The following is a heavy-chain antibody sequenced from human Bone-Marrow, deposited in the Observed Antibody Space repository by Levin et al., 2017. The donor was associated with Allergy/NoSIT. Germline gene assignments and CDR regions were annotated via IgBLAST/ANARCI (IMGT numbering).Heavy chain of an antibody. CDR1: GVSISSSHHY. CDR3: ARDVSGTGTFYAFDI. Sequence: SETLSLTCSVSGVSISSSHHYWTWLRLLPGKGLEWIGYIYYSATGSSPSSNPSLQSRVLISVDTSANQFSLKLSSVTAADTAVYYCARDVSGTGTFYAFDIWGQGRMVTVSS. D-gene: IGHD1-7*01. V-gene: IGHV4-31*03. CDR2: IYYSATGSSP. J-gene: IGHJ3*02.